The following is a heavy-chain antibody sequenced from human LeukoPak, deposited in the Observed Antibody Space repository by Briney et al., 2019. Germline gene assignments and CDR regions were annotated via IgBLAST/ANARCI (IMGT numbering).Heavy chain of an antibody. V-gene: IGHV4-34*01. CDR2: INHSGST. CDR1: GGSFSGYY. CDR3: ARRRFGDSALDY. J-gene: IGHJ4*02. D-gene: IGHD3-16*01. Sequence: KPSETLSLTCAVYGGSFSGYYWSWIRQPPGKGLEWIGEINHSGSTNYNPSLKSRVTISVDTSKNQFSLKLSSVTAADTAVYYCARRRFGDSALDYWGQGTMVSVSS.